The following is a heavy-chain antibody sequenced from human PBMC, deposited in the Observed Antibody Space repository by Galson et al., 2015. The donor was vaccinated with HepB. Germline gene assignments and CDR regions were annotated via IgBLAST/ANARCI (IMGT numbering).Heavy chain of an antibody. Sequence: SLRLSCAASGFTFSSYAMTWVRQAPGKGLEWVSAISGSGVNTYYADSVKGRFTISRDNSKNTLYLQMSSLRVEDTAVYYCAGVVSNHIYGMDVWGHGTTVTVSS. CDR3: AGVVSNHIYGMDV. D-gene: IGHD3-3*01. J-gene: IGHJ6*02. V-gene: IGHV3-23*01. CDR1: GFTFSSYA. CDR2: ISGSGVNT.